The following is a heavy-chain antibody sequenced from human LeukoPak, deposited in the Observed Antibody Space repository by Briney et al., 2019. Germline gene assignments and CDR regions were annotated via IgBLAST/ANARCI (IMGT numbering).Heavy chain of an antibody. V-gene: IGHV3-21*04. CDR2: ISSSSSYI. D-gene: IGHD3-9*01. J-gene: IGHJ6*03. CDR1: GFTFSSYS. CDR3: ARNSLESGYQYHNYYYYMDV. Sequence: GGSLRLSCAASGFTFSSYSMNWVRQAPGKGLEWVSSISSSSSYIYYADSVKGRFTISRDNAKNSLYLQMNSLRAEDTAVYYCARNSLESGYQYHNYYYYMDVWGKGTTVTISS.